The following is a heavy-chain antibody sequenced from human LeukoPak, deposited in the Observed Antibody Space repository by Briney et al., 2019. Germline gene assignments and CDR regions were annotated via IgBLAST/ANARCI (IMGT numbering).Heavy chain of an antibody. CDR3: ARGAARGRDAFDI. Sequence: GGSLRLSCAASGFTFSSYSMNWVRQAPGKGLQWASYISSSNSTIYYADSVKGRFTIFRDNAKNSLYLQMNSLRAEDTAVYYFARGAARGRDAFDIWGQGTMVTVSS. CDR1: GFTFSSYS. J-gene: IGHJ3*02. V-gene: IGHV3-48*01. CDR2: ISSSNSTI.